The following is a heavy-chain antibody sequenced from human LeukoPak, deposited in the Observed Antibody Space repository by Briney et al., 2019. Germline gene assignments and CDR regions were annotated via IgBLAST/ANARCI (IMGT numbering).Heavy chain of an antibody. J-gene: IGHJ4*02. CDR3: ARDDFWRGYYCDY. Sequence: GGSLRPSCAASDFPFSNYWMSWVRQAPGKGLEWVANIKKDGSEKYYADSVKGRFTISRDNAKNSVYLQMSSLRAEDTAVYYCARDDFWRGYYCDYWGQGTLVTVSS. CDR2: IKKDGSEK. D-gene: IGHD3-3*01. CDR1: DFPFSNYW. V-gene: IGHV3-7*01.